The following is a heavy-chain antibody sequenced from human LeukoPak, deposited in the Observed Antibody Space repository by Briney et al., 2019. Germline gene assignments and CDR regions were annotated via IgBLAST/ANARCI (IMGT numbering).Heavy chain of an antibody. D-gene: IGHD6-19*01. CDR2: ITNSGGST. J-gene: IGHJ4*02. V-gene: IGHV3-23*01. CDR1: GFTFTDSI. CDR3: AKISVTLTRDY. Sequence: PGGSLRLSCAASGFTFTDSIIHWVRQASGKGLEWVSAITNSGGSTYYADSVKGRFTISRDNSKNTLFLQMNSLRADDTAVYYCAKISVTLTRDYWGQGTLVTVSS.